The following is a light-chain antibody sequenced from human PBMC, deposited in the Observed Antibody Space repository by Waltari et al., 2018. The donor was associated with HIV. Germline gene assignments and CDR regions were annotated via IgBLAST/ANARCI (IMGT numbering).Light chain of an antibody. J-gene: IGKJ1*01. V-gene: IGKV3-15*01. Sequence: EIVMTQSPATLSVSPGQTAPLSCRASQSISSNLAWYQQKPGQATRLLIYGASTRATGVPARFSGSGSGTEFTLTISSLQSEDFAVYYCQQYNTWPPAFGQGTKVEIK. CDR2: GAS. CDR1: QSISSN. CDR3: QQYNTWPPA.